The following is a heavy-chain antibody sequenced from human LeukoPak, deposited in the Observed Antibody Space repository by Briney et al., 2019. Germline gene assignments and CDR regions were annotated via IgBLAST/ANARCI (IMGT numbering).Heavy chain of an antibody. CDR3: AKGGTMVRGVIGY. D-gene: IGHD3-10*01. CDR2: ISGSGGST. Sequence: GALGPSWATPGFTFNNYWVNWVRQAPGKGLGLVLAISGSGGSTYYADSVKGRFTISRDNSKNTLYLQMNSLRAEDTAVYYCAKGGTMVRGVIGYWGQGTLVTVSS. CDR1: GFTFNNYW. J-gene: IGHJ4*02. V-gene: IGHV3-23*01.